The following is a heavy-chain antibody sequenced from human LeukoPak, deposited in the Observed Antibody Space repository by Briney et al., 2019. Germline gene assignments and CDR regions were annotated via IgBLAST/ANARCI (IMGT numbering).Heavy chain of an antibody. CDR2: ISGSGGDT. CDR3: AKDKAGSTAYFFDY. D-gene: IGHD6-13*01. CDR1: GFTFSDYH. V-gene: IGHV3-23*01. Sequence: AGGSLRLSCAASGFTFSDYHMSWIRQAPGKGLEWVSAISGSGGDTYYADSVKGRFTISRDNSKNSLYLQLNSLRAEDTAVYYCAKDKAGSTAYFFDYWGQGTLVTVSS. J-gene: IGHJ4*02.